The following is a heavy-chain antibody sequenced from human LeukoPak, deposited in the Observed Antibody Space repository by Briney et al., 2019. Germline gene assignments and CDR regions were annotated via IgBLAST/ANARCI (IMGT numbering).Heavy chain of an antibody. CDR1: GGTLNRYS. CDR2: ILPTVGIA. CDR3: VTKDILETGHWFDP. J-gene: IGHJ5*02. Sequence: GASVKVSCKASGGTLNRYSVTWVRQAPGQGLEWMGRILPTVGIANYAQKFQGRIMITADKSTSTVFMNLSSLRYDDTAVYYCVTKDILETGHWFDPWGQGTLVIVSS. D-gene: IGHD2-15*01. V-gene: IGHV1-69*02.